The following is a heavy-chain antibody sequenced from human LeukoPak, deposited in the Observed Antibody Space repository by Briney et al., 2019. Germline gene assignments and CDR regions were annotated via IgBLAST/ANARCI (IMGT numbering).Heavy chain of an antibody. Sequence: PSETLSLTCAAYGGSFSGYYWSWIRQPPGKGLEWIGEINHSGSTNYNPSLKSRVTISVDTSKNQFSLKLSSVTAADTAVYYCARGRRGSYLRYFDYWGRGTLVTVSS. V-gene: IGHV4-34*01. J-gene: IGHJ4*02. D-gene: IGHD1-26*01. CDR2: INHSGST. CDR3: ARGRRGSYLRYFDY. CDR1: GGSFSGYY.